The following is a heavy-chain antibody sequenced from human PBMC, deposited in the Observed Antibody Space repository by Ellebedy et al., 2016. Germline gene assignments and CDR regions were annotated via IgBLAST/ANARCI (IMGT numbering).Heavy chain of an antibody. Sequence: SETLSLTCTVSGYSISSGYYWGWIRQSAGVGLDWIGSIYHDGSTYSNPSLQGRLTISLDTSKNQFSLKLKSVTAADTAVYFCVRRGGCSDGSCYSANWFDPWGQGTLVTVSS. V-gene: IGHV4-38-2*02. CDR3: VRRGGCSDGSCYSANWFDP. J-gene: IGHJ5*02. CDR1: GYSISSGYY. CDR2: IYHDGST. D-gene: IGHD2-15*01.